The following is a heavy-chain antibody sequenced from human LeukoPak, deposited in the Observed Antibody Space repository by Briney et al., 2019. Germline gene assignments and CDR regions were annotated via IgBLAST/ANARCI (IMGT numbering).Heavy chain of an antibody. J-gene: IGHJ4*02. V-gene: IGHV3-23*01. CDR1: GFTFSSSA. Sequence: GGSLRLSCAASGFTFSSSAMSWVRQAPGKGLQWVSAIRGSGGSTYYADSVKGRLTISRDNSKNTLYLQMNSLRAEDTAVYYCARDSGTYYPIFDCWGQGALVTVSS. CDR3: ARDSGTYYPIFDC. CDR2: IRGSGGST. D-gene: IGHD1-26*01.